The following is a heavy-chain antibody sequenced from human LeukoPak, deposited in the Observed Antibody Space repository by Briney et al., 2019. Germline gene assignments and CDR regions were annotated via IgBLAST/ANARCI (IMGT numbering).Heavy chain of an antibody. D-gene: IGHD3-10*01. Sequence: SETLSLTCTVSGGPISSYYWSWVRQPPGKGLEWIGYIYYSGSTNYNPSLKSRVTISVDTSKNQFSLKLSSVTAADTAVYYCARDRGSYWGQGTLVTVSS. CDR3: ARDRGSY. CDR2: IYYSGST. J-gene: IGHJ4*02. CDR1: GGPISSYY. V-gene: IGHV4-59*01.